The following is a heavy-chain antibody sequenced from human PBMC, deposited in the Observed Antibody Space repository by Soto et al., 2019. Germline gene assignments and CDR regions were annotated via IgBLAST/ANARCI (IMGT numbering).Heavy chain of an antibody. CDR3: ARRVAVGYYYYYGMDV. Sequence: PSETLSLTCTVSGGSISSSSYYWGWIRHPPGKGLEWIGSIYYSGSTYYNPSLKSRVTISVDTSKNQFSLKLSSVTAADTAVYYCARRVAVGYYYYYGMDVWGQGTTVTVSS. D-gene: IGHD6-19*01. CDR1: GGSISSSSYY. V-gene: IGHV4-39*01. CDR2: IYYSGST. J-gene: IGHJ6*02.